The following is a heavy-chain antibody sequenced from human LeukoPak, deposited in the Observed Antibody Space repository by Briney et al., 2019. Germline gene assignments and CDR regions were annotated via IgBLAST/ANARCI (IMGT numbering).Heavy chain of an antibody. CDR2: ISGIGGST. D-gene: IGHD6-13*01. V-gene: IGHV3-23*01. J-gene: IGHJ5*02. CDR1: GFTFTRYA. CDR3: ATWRDKAAVS. Sequence: GGSLRLSCAASGFTFTRYAMNWVRQAPGKGLEWVSGISGIGGSTYYADSVKGRFTISRDNSKNTLSLQMNSLRGEDTAVYYCATWRDKAAVSWGQGTLVTVSS.